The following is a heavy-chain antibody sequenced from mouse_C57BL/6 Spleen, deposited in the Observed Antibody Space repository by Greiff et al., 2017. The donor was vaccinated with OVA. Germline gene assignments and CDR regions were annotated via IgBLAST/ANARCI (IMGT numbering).Heavy chain of an antibody. D-gene: IGHD2-5*01. CDR2: IDPEDGET. CDR3: AREYSNYDVY. Sequence: VQLQQSGAELVKPGASVKLFCTASGFNIKDYYMHWVKQRTEQGLEWSGRIDPEDGETKYAPKLTGKATITADTSSNTAYLQLSSLTSEDTSVYYCAREYSNYDVYWGQGTTLTVSS. V-gene: IGHV14-2*01. CDR1: GFNIKDYY. J-gene: IGHJ2*01.